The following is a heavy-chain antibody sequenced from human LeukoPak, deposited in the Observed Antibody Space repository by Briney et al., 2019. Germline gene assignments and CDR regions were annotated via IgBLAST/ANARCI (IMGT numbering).Heavy chain of an antibody. CDR3: ACLGGDRYYYYMDV. J-gene: IGHJ6*03. CDR2: IYYTGSI. D-gene: IGHD3-16*01. V-gene: IGHV4-28*05. Sequence: SETLSLTCSVSGSSIASLNWWGWIRQPPGKGLEWIGYIYYTGSIYYNPSLKSRVTISVDTSKSQFSLKLSSVTAADTAVYYCACLGGDRYYYYMDVWGKGTTVTISS. CDR1: GSSIASLNW.